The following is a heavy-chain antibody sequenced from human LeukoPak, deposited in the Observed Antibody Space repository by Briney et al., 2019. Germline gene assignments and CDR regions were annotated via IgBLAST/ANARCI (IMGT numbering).Heavy chain of an antibody. CDR3: ATKGSYYYYYGMDV. CDR1: GGSFSRYA. V-gene: IGHV1-69*13. J-gene: IGHJ6*02. CDR2: IIPIFGTA. D-gene: IGHD6-6*01. Sequence: SVKVSCKAFGGSFSRYAISWVRQAPGQGLEWMGGIIPIFGTANYAQKFQGRVTITADESTSTAYMELSSLRSEDTAVYYCATKGSYYYYYGMDVWGQGTTVTVSS.